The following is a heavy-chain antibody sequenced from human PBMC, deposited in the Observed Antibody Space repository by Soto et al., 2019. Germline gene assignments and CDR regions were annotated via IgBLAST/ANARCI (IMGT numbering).Heavy chain of an antibody. CDR3: ARGWGLDP. V-gene: IGHV3-7*04. CDR1: GFTFNSYW. J-gene: IGHJ5*02. CDR2: IKQDGSEK. D-gene: IGHD1-26*01. Sequence: EVQLVESGGGLVQPGGSLRLSCAASGFTFNSYWMTWVRQAPGKGLEWVANIKQDGSEKYYVDSVKGQFTISRDNAKNSLYLQMNSLRAEDTAVYYCARGWGLDPWGQGTLVTVSS.